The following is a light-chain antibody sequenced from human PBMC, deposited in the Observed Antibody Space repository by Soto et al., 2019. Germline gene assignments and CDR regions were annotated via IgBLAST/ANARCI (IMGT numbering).Light chain of an antibody. J-gene: IGLJ1*01. CDR1: SSDVGGYNY. V-gene: IGLV2-14*01. Sequence: QSALTQLACVSGSPGQSFTISCTGTSSDVGGYNYVSWYQQHPGKAPKLMIYDVSNRPSGVSNRFSGSKSGNTASLTISGLQAEDEADYYCSSYTSSSTLYVFGTGTKLPS. CDR3: SSYTSSSTLYV. CDR2: DVS.